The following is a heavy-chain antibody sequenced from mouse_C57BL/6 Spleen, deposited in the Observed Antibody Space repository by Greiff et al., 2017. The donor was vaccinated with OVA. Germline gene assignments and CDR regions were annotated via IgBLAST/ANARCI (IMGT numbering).Heavy chain of an antibody. D-gene: IGHD2-5*01. V-gene: IGHV1-47*01. J-gene: IGHJ4*01. CDR2: FYPYNDDT. CDR1: GYTFTTYP. CDR3: GRRGDSNYVGAMDY. Sequence: VQLQQSGAELVKPGASVKMSCKASGYTFTTYPIEWMKQNHGKSLEWIGNFYPYNDDTKYNEKFKGKATLTVEKSSSTVYLELIRLTSDDSAVYYCGRRGDSNYVGAMDYWGQGTSVTVSS.